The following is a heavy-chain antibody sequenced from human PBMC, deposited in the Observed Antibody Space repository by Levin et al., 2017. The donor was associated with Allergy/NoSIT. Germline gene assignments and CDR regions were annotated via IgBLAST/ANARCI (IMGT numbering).Heavy chain of an antibody. Sequence: GESLKISCAASGFTFSSYSMNWVRQAPGKGLEWVSYISSSSSTIYYADSVKGRFTISRDNAKNSLYLQMNSLRAEDTAVYYCARDCSSTSCYLAFDIWGQGTMVTVSS. CDR3: ARDCSSTSCYLAFDI. D-gene: IGHD2-2*01. CDR1: GFTFSSYS. J-gene: IGHJ3*02. V-gene: IGHV3-48*01. CDR2: ISSSSSTI.